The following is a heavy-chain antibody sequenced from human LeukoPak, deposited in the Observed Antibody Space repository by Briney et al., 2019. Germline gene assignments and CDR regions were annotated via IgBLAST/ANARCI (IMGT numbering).Heavy chain of an antibody. Sequence: ASAKVSCKASGYTFTSYGISWVRQAPGQRLEWMGWISSYNGDTNYAQKLQGRVTMTTDTSTSTAYMELRSLTSDDTAVYYCARGSYNSGWYYFDYWGQGTLVTVSS. J-gene: IGHJ4*02. CDR2: ISSYNGDT. D-gene: IGHD6-19*01. CDR1: GYTFTSYG. V-gene: IGHV1-18*01. CDR3: ARGSYNSGWYYFDY.